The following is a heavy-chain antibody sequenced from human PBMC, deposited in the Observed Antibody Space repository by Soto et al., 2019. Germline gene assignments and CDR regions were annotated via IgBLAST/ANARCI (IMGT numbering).Heavy chain of an antibody. D-gene: IGHD3-16*02. Sequence: QVQLQESGPGLVKPSETLSLPCTVSGGSISTYYWRWIRQPPGKGLEWIGYIHYSGRANYNPSLKSRVTLSVDTSKNQYSLKLSSVTPADTAVYFCARGKIVGPWGQGTLVTVSS. V-gene: IGHV4-59*01. CDR2: IHYSGRA. CDR3: ARGKIVGP. J-gene: IGHJ5*02. CDR1: GGSISTYY.